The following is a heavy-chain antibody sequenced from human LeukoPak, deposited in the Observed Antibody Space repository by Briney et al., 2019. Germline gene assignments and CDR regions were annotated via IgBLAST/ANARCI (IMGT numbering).Heavy chain of an antibody. V-gene: IGHV3-21*01. CDR2: ISSSSSYI. CDR3: ARSVDYYDSSGYYDPLYYFDY. D-gene: IGHD3-22*01. J-gene: IGHJ4*02. Sequence: PGGSLRLSCAASGFTFSSYSMNWVRQAPGEGLEWVSSISSSSSYIYYADSVKGRFTISRDNAKNSLYLQMNSLRAEDTAVYYCARSVDYYDSSGYYDPLYYFDYWGQGTLVTVSS. CDR1: GFTFSSYS.